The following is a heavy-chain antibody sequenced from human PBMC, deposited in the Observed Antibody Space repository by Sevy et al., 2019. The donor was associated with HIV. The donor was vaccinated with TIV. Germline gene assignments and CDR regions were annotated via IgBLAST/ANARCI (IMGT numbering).Heavy chain of an antibody. CDR1: GGSISSGGYS. CDR3: ASGEKRGYSYGFPFY. CDR2: IYHSWST. D-gene: IGHD5-18*01. Sequence: SETLSLTCAVSGGSISSGGYSWSWIRQPPGKGLEWIGYIYHSWSTYYNPSLKSRVTISVDRSKNQFSLKLSSVTAADTAVYYCASGEKRGYSYGFPFYWGQGTLVTVSS. V-gene: IGHV4-30-2*01. J-gene: IGHJ4*02.